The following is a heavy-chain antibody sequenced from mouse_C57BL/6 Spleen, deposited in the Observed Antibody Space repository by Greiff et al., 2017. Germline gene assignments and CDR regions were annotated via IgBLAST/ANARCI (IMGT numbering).Heavy chain of an antibody. CDR2: IDPSDSYT. J-gene: IGHJ2*01. D-gene: IGHD1-1*01. CDR1: GYTFTSYW. V-gene: IGHV1-69*01. Sequence: VQLVESGAELVMPGASVKLSCKASGYTFTSYWMHWVKQRPGQGLEWIGEIDPSDSYTNYNQKFKGKSTLTVDKSSSTAYMQLSSLTSEDSAVYYCARTHYYGSSYEYYFDYWGQGTTLTVSS. CDR3: ARTHYYGSSYEYYFDY.